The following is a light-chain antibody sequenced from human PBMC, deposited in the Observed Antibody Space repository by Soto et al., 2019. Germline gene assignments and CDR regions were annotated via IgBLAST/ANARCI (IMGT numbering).Light chain of an antibody. V-gene: IGKV1-39*01. CDR2: AAS. CDR1: QTIRNY. J-gene: IGKJ4*01. Sequence: DIQMTQSPSPLSASVGDRVTITCRASQTIRNYLNWYQQKPGEAPKLLIYAASRLQSGVPSRFSGSGSGTDLTLTINTLQPEDIATYYCQQSYSTPRFGGGTKVDIK. CDR3: QQSYSTPR.